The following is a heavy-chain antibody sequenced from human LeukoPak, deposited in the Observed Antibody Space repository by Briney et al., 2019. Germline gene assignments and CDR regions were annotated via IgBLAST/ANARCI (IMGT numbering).Heavy chain of an antibody. CDR1: GFTFDDYA. CDR2: ISWNSGSI. J-gene: IGHJ4*02. D-gene: IGHD5-24*01. CDR3: AKGYRKGRWLPLDY. V-gene: IGHV3-9*01. Sequence: GGSLGLSCAASGFTFDDYAMHWVRQAPGKGLEWISSISWNSGSIGYADSVKGRFTISRDNAKNSLYVQMNSLRTEDTALYYCAKGYRKGRWLPLDYWGQGTLVTVSS.